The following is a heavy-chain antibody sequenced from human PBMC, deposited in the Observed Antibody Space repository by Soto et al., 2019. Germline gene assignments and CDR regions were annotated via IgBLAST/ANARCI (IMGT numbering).Heavy chain of an antibody. V-gene: IGHV2-5*02. CDR3: AHRRPGHFRFDP. CDR1: GFSLSTSGVG. J-gene: IGHJ5*02. CDR2: IYWDNDK. Sequence: SGPTLVNPTHTLTLTCTFSGFSLSTSGVGVGWIRQPPGKALEWLALIYWDNDKRYSPSLKSRVTISKDTSKNQVVLTMTNMDPVDTATCYCAHRRPGHFRFDPWGQGTLVTVSS. D-gene: IGHD3-3*02.